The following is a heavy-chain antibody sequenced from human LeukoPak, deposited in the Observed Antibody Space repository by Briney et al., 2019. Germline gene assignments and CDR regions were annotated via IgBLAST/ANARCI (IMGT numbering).Heavy chain of an antibody. D-gene: IGHD2/OR15-2a*01. J-gene: IGHJ4*02. Sequence: SETLSLTCAVYGGSFSGYYWSWVRQPPGKGLEWIGEINHSGSTNYNPSLKSRVTISVDTSKNQFSLKLSSVTAADTAVYYFARGVLQSDKKYYFDYWGQGTLVTVSS. CDR3: ARGVLQSDKKYYFDY. V-gene: IGHV4-34*01. CDR1: GGSFSGYY. CDR2: INHSGST.